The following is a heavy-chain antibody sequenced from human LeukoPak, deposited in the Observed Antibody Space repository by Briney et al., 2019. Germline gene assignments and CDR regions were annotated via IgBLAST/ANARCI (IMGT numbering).Heavy chain of an antibody. J-gene: IGHJ4*02. CDR3: ASWAYYYDSSGHYSY. CDR1: GGSISSYY. V-gene: IGHV4-4*07. Sequence: SETLSLTCTVSGGSISSYYWSWIRQPAGKGLEWIGRIYTSGSTNYNPSLKSRVTMSVDTSKNQFSLKLSSVTAADTAVYYCASWAYYYDSSGHYSYWGQGTLVTVSS. CDR2: IYTSGST. D-gene: IGHD3-22*01.